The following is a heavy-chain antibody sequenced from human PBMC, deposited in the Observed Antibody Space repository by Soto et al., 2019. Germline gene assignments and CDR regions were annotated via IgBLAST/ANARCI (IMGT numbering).Heavy chain of an antibody. CDR1: GFTFSSYA. J-gene: IGHJ6*02. D-gene: IGHD6-6*01. V-gene: IGHV3-23*01. CDR2: ISGSGGST. Sequence: EVQLLESGGGLVQPGGSLRLSCAASGFTFSSYAMSWVRPAPGKGLEWVSAISGSGGSTYYAASVRGRFTISGDNSKNTLYLQMNSLRAEDTAVYYCANRDSSSSYYDMDVWGQGTTVTVSS. CDR3: ANRDSSSSYYDMDV.